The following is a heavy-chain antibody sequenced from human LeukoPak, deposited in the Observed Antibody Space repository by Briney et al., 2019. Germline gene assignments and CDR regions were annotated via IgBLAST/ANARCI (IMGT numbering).Heavy chain of an antibody. CDR1: GYSISSGYY. Sequence: KPSETLSLTCTVSGYSISSGYYWGWIRQPPGKGLEWIGSIYHSGSTYYNPSLKSRVTISVDTSKNQFSLKLSSVTAADTAVYYCARDPGFWSGYSKFDYWGQGTLVTVSS. V-gene: IGHV4-38-2*02. D-gene: IGHD3-3*01. J-gene: IGHJ4*02. CDR2: IYHSGST. CDR3: ARDPGFWSGYSKFDY.